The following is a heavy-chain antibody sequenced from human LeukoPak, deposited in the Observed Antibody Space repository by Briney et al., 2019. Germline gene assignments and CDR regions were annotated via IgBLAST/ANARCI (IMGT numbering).Heavy chain of an antibody. D-gene: IGHD1-1*01. CDR1: GGSISNYY. J-gene: IGHJ6*04. V-gene: IGHV4-59*12. CDR3: ARCPHLEANYYYGMDV. Sequence: SETLSLTCAVSGGSISNYYWSWIRQPPGKGLEWIGYIYYSGSTNYNPSLKSRVTISVDTSKNQFSLKLSSVTAADTAVYHCARCPHLEANYYYGMDVWGKGTTVTVSS. CDR2: IYYSGST.